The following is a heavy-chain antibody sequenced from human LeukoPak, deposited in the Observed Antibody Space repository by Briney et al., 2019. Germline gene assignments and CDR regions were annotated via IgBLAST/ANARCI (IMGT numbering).Heavy chain of an antibody. V-gene: IGHV3-23*01. CDR3: ARGGFYGDYPIDY. D-gene: IGHD4-17*01. J-gene: IGHJ4*02. CDR1: GLTFSSYA. Sequence: GGSLRLSCAASGLTFSSYAMSWVRQGPGKGLEWVSAISGSGGSTYYADSVKGRFTISRDNSKNTLYLQMNSLRAEDTAVYYCARGGFYGDYPIDYWGQGTLVTVSS. CDR2: ISGSGGST.